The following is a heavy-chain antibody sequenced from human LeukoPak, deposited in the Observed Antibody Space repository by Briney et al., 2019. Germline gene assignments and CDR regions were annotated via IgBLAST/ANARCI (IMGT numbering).Heavy chain of an antibody. V-gene: IGHV3-23*01. CDR2: ISGSGGST. D-gene: IGHD3-10*01. Sequence: GRSLRLSCAASGFTFSSYAMAWVRQAPGKGLEWVSTISGSGGSTYYADSVKGRFTISRDNSKNTLYLQMNSLRAEDTAVYHCAKEGYYGSGSPYVDYWGQGTLVTVSS. CDR3: AKEGYYGSGSPYVDY. CDR1: GFTFSSYA. J-gene: IGHJ4*02.